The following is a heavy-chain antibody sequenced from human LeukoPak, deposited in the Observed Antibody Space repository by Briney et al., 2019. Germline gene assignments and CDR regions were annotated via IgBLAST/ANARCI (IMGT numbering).Heavy chain of an antibody. D-gene: IGHD3-22*01. CDR3: ARDRYYYDSSGGRGLDY. CDR1: GGSISSYY. J-gene: IGHJ4*02. Sequence: SETLSLTCTVSGGSISSYYWSWIRQPPGKGLEWLGYIYYSGSTNSNPSLKSRVTISVDTSKNQFSLKLSSVTAADTAVYYCARDRYYYDSSGGRGLDYRGQGTLVTVSS. CDR2: IYYSGST. V-gene: IGHV4-59*12.